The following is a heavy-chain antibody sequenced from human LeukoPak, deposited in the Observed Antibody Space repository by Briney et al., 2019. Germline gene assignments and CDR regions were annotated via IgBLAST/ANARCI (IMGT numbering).Heavy chain of an antibody. CDR2: ICSSSSYI. J-gene: IGHJ4*02. Sequence: GGSLRLSCAASGFTFSSYRMNWVRQAPGKGLEWVSSICSSSSYIYYADSVKGRFTISRDNAKNSLYLQMNSLRAEDTAVYYCARGGGYSGYGAYYFDYWGQGTLVTVSS. V-gene: IGHV3-21*01. D-gene: IGHD5-12*01. CDR1: GFTFSSYR. CDR3: ARGGGYSGYGAYYFDY.